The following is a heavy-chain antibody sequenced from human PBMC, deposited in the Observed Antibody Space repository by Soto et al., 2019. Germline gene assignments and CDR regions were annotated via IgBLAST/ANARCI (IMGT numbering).Heavy chain of an antibody. CDR1: GITFSKAW. CDR2: IRSKTDGGTT. Sequence: EVQLVESGGGLVEPGGSLRLSCAASGITFSKAWMNWVRKAPGKGLEYIGRIRSKTDGGTTEYGAPVEGRFTVSRDDSKNTLYLQMSGLKTEDTAVYYCTTTRPGTNVFDNWGQGTLVTVSS. CDR3: TTTRPGTNVFDN. J-gene: IGHJ3*02. D-gene: IGHD6-13*01. V-gene: IGHV3-15*01.